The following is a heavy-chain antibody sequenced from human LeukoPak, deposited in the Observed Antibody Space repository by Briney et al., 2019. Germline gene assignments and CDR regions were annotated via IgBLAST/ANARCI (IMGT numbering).Heavy chain of an antibody. D-gene: IGHD3-3*01. CDR2: IYYSGST. J-gene: IGHJ3*02. CDR1: GGSISSGGYY. CDR3: ARVFECYDFWSGYYRGGPQNAFDI. V-gene: IGHV4-30-4*08. Sequence: SETLSLTCTVSGGSISSGGYYWSWIRQPPGKGLEWIGYIYYSGSTYYNPSLKSRVTISVDTSKNQFSLKLSSVTAADTAVYYCARVFECYDFWSGYYRGGPQNAFDIWGQGTMVTVSS.